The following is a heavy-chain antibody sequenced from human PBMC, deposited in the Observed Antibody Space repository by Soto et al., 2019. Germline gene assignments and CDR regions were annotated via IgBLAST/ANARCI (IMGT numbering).Heavy chain of an antibody. J-gene: IGHJ4*02. D-gene: IGHD5-12*01. CDR1: GFTFSSYA. CDR3: ARESVVATRTPTHDY. V-gene: IGHV3-30-3*01. Sequence: QVQLVESGGGVVQPGRSLRLSCAASGFTFSSYAMHWVRQAPGKGLEWVAVISYDGSNKYYADSVKGRFTISRDNSKNTLYRQVDSQRAEDTAVYYCARESVVATRTPTHDYWGQRTLVTVSA. CDR2: ISYDGSNK.